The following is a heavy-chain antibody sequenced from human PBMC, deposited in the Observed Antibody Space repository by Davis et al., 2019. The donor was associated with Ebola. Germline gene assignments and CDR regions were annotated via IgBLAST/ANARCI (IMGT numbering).Heavy chain of an antibody. CDR3: ARGVNPVLMIVVPYIDH. D-gene: IGHD3-22*01. CDR1: GGTFSSYA. CDR2: IIPIFGTA. J-gene: IGHJ4*02. Sequence: SVKVSCKASGGTFSSYAISWVRQAPGQGLEWMGGIIPIFGTANYAQKFQGRVTITADESTSTAYMELRSLRSEDTAVYYCARGVNPVLMIVVPYIDHWGQGTLVTVSS. V-gene: IGHV1-69*13.